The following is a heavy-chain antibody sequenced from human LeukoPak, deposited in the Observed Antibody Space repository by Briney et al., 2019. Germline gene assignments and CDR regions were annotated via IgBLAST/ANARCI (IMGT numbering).Heavy chain of an antibody. Sequence: GGSLRLSCAVSGITLSNYGMSWVRQAPGKGLEWVAGIGGSGGRTNYADSVKGRFTISRDNPKNTLYLQMNSLRSEDTAVYYCATDLGDGSGSDVWGQGTTVTVSS. CDR2: IGGSGGRT. V-gene: IGHV3-23*01. CDR3: ATDLGDGSGSDV. J-gene: IGHJ6*02. D-gene: IGHD3-10*01. CDR1: GITLSNYG.